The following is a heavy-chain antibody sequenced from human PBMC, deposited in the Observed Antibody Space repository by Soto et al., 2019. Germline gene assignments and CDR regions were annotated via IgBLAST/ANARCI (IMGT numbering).Heavy chain of an antibody. CDR1: GYTFTSNG. J-gene: IGHJ4*02. V-gene: IGHV1-18*01. CDR2: ITTYNGNT. Sequence: ASVKVSCKASGYTFTSNGISWVRQAPGQGLEWMGWITTYNGNTRYAQKFQGRVTVTADTSTSTAYMELRSLRSDDTAVYYCARAVNKQWLVLEYWGQGTLVTVSS. CDR3: ARAVNKQWLVLEY. D-gene: IGHD6-19*01.